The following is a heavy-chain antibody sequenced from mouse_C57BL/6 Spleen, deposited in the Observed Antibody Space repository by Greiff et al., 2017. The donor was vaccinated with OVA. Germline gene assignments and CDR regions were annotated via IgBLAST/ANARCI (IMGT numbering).Heavy chain of an antibody. Sequence: VQLQQSGAELVKPGASVKLSCTASGFNIKDYYMHWVKQRTEQGLEWIGRIDPEDGETKYAPKFQGKAPITVDTSSNAAYLQLGSLRSEDTAVYYCARDGYGYDGGYAMDYWGQGTSVTVSS. CDR3: ARDGYGYDGGYAMDY. CDR2: IDPEDGET. V-gene: IGHV14-2*01. J-gene: IGHJ4*01. D-gene: IGHD2-2*01. CDR1: GFNIKDYY.